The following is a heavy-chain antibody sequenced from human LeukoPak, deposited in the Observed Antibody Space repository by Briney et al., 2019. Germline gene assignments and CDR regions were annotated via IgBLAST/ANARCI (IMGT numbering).Heavy chain of an antibody. CDR1: GFTFSSYS. CDR3: ARVAHDYYYGMDV. Sequence: GGSLRLSCAASGFTFSSYSMNWVRQAPGKGLEWASYISSSSSTIYYADSVKGRFTISRDNAKNSLYLQMNSLRAEDTAVYYCARVAHDYYYGMDVWGQGTTVTVSS. CDR2: ISSSSSTI. V-gene: IGHV3-48*04. J-gene: IGHJ6*02.